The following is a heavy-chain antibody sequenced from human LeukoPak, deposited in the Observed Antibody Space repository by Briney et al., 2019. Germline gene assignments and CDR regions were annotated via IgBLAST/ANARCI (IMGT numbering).Heavy chain of an antibody. Sequence: GGSLRLSCAASGFTFSDYYMSWIRQAPGKGLEWVSYISSSDTYTNYADSVKGRFTISRDNAKNSLYLQMNSLRVEDTAVYYCVRADAKKTAMVDYWGRGTLVAVSS. V-gene: IGHV3-11*06. J-gene: IGHJ4*02. CDR2: ISSSDTYT. CDR1: GFTFSDYY. D-gene: IGHD5-18*01. CDR3: VRADAKKTAMVDY.